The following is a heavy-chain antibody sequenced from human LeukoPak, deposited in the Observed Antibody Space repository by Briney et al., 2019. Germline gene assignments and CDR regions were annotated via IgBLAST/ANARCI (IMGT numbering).Heavy chain of an antibody. CDR1: GFTFSSYA. J-gene: IGHJ4*02. V-gene: IGHV3-23*01. CDR2: ISGSGGST. CDR3: AKMGTDYYGSGSHFDY. Sequence: GGSLRLSCAASGFTFSSYAMSWVRQAPGKGLEWVSGISGSGGSTYSADSVKGRFTISRDNSKNTLYLQMNSLRAEDTAVYYCAKMGTDYYGSGSHFDYWGQGTLVTVSS. D-gene: IGHD3-10*01.